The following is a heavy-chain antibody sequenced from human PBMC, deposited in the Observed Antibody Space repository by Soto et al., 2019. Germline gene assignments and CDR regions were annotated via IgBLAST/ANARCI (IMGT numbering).Heavy chain of an antibody. CDR1: GFTFSSYW. CDR3: ARDIQLWLRCFDY. J-gene: IGHJ4*02. CDR2: IKQDGSEK. Sequence: GGSLRLSCAASGFTFSSYWMSWVRQAPGKGLEWVANIKQDGSEKYYVDSVKGRFTISRDNAKNSLYLQMNSLRAEDTAVYYCARDIQLWLRCFDYWGQGTLVTVSS. V-gene: IGHV3-7*05. D-gene: IGHD5-18*01.